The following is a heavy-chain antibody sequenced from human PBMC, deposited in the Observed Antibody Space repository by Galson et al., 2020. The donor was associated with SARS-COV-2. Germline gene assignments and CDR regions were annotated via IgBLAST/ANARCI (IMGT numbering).Heavy chain of an antibody. Sequence: GESLKISCQASGYTFTSYGISWVRQAPGQGLEWMGWISAYNANTNYAQKLQGRVTMTIDTSTSTAYMELRSLRSDDTAVYYCARVEGQQLVRGTVEYYYFYGMDVWGQGTTVTVSS. J-gene: IGHJ6*02. CDR2: ISAYNANT. V-gene: IGHV1-18*01. CDR3: ARVEGQQLVRGTVEYYYFYGMDV. CDR1: GYTFTSYG. D-gene: IGHD6-13*01.